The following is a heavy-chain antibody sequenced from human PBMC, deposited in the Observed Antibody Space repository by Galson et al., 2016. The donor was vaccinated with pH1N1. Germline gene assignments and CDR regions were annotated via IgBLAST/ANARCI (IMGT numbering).Heavy chain of an antibody. CDR1: PYSISDGYY. CDR2: MYHSGTS. CDR3: ARHGIVTTEPFDY. Sequence: ETLSLTCTVSPYSISDGYYWSWIRQPPGTGLEWIGSMYHSGTSYYNPSLKSRVAISFDTSRNQFSLALKSVTVEETAIYYCARHGIVTTEPFDYWGQGTLVTVSS. V-gene: IGHV4-38-2*02. J-gene: IGHJ4*02. D-gene: IGHD1-14*01.